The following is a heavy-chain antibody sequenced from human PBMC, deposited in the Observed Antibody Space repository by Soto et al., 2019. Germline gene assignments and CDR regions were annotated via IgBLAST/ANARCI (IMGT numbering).Heavy chain of an antibody. CDR3: ASWYYYYGMDV. J-gene: IGHJ6*02. Sequence: TLSLTCAVYGGSFSGYYCSWIRQPPGKGLEWIGEINHSGSTNYNPSLKSRVTISVDTSKNQFSLKLSSVTAADTAVYYCASWYYYYGMDVWGQGTTVTVS. CDR1: GGSFSGYY. V-gene: IGHV4-34*01. CDR2: INHSGST.